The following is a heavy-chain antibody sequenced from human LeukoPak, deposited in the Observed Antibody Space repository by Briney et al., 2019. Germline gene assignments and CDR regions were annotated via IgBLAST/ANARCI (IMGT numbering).Heavy chain of an antibody. J-gene: IGHJ3*02. V-gene: IGHV3-23*01. CDR3: AKDPPVRGVIMIHSSTDAFDI. CDR2: ISGSDGST. CDR1: GFMFSSYA. D-gene: IGHD3-10*01. Sequence: GGSLRLSCAASGFMFSSYAMSWVRQAPGKGLEWVSTISGSDGSTYYADSVKGRFTISRDNSKNTLYLQMSSLRAEDTAVYYCAKDPPVRGVIMIHSSTDAFDIWGQGTMVTVSS.